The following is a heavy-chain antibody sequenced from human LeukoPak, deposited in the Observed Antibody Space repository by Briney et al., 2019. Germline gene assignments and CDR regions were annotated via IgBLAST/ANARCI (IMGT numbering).Heavy chain of an antibody. CDR2: IIPMFGTA. J-gene: IGHJ4*02. CDR3: ASGTTDIVVVPATLRNYYFDY. Sequence: SVKVSCKASGGTFSSYVISWVRQAPGQGLEWMGGIIPMFGTAKYAQKCQGRVTITADKSTSTAYMELSSLRSEDTAVYYCASGTTDIVVVPATLRNYYFDYWGQGTLVTVSS. D-gene: IGHD2-2*01. V-gene: IGHV1-69*06. CDR1: GGTFSSYV.